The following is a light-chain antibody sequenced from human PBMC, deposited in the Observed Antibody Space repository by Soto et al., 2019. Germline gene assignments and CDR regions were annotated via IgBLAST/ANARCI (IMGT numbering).Light chain of an antibody. CDR1: QSISSY. V-gene: IGKV1-39*01. Sequence: DIQITQSPSSLSSSVLDRFIITCRASQSISSYLNWYQQKPGKAPKLLIYGASSLQSGVPSRFSGSGSGTDFTLTISSLQPEDFGTYYCQQSFSTPRTFGQGTKVDI. CDR3: QQSFSTPRT. CDR2: GAS. J-gene: IGKJ1*01.